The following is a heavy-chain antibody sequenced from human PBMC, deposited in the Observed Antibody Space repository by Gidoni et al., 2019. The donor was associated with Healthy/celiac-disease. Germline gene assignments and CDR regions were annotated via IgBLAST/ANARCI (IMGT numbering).Heavy chain of an antibody. D-gene: IGHD2-2*01. J-gene: IGHJ1*01. CDR1: GYTLTELS. V-gene: IGHV1-24*01. CDR3: ASRGYCSSTSCYSSEYFQH. Sequence: QVQLVQSGAEVKKPGASVKVSCKVSGYTLTELSMHWVRQAPGKGLEWMGGFDPEDGETIYAQKFQGRVTMTEDTSTDTAYMELSSLRSEDTAVYYCASRGYCSSTSCYSSEYFQHWGQGTLVTVSS. CDR2: FDPEDGET.